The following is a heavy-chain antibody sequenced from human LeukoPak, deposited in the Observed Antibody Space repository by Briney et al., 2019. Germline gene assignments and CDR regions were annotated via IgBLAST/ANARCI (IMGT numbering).Heavy chain of an antibody. CDR1: GFPFSSYG. J-gene: IGHJ4*02. Sequence: GGSLRLSCAASGFPFSSYGMHWVRQAPDKGLECVAAIANDGNNKFYADFVKGRFTMSRDNPKNTMNLQMNSLRAEDTAVYYCAKGGGSSGRSYYFDYWGQGTLVAVSS. CDR3: AKGGGSSGRSYYFDY. D-gene: IGHD3-22*01. CDR2: IANDGNNK. V-gene: IGHV3-30*18.